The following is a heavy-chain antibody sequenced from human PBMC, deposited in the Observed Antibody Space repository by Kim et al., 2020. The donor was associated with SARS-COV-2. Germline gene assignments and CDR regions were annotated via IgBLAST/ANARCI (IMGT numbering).Heavy chain of an antibody. CDR1: GGSFSGYY. D-gene: IGHD2-15*01. J-gene: IGHJ4*02. Sequence: SETLSLTCAVYGGSFSGYYWSWIRQPPGKGLEWIGEINHSGSTNYNPSLKSRVTISVDTSKNQFSLKLSSVTAADTAVYYCARGPGCSGGSCYGDYWGQGTLVTVSS. V-gene: IGHV4-34*01. CDR2: INHSGST. CDR3: ARGPGCSGGSCYGDY.